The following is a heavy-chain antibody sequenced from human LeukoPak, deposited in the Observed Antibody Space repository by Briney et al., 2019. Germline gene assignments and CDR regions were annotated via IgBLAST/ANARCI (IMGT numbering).Heavy chain of an antibody. V-gene: IGHV1-18*04. J-gene: IGHJ6*04. CDR3: ARDLVSRYSYGYDYYGMDV. Sequence: ASVKVSCTASGYTFTSYGISWVRQAPGQGLEWMGWISAYNGNTNYAQKLQGRVTMTTDTSTSTAYMELRSLRSDDTAVYYCARDLVSRYSYGYDYYGMDVWGKGTTVTVSS. CDR1: GYTFTSYG. CDR2: ISAYNGNT. D-gene: IGHD5-18*01.